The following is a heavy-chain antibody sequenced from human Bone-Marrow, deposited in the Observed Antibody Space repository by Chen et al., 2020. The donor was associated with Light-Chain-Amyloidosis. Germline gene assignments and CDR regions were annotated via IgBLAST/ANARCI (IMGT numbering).Heavy chain of an antibody. CDR1: GFALRDYF. CDR3: ARDKGYYGRGSYNSNYRGMDV. Sequence: QARLVESGGGLVEPGGSLRLSCEASGFALRDYFMTWVRQAPGKGLEWISYTYLGGPMRHYADSVKGRFSVSRDNARNTLYLQMNNLGGDDTAIYFCARDKGYYGRGSYNSNYRGMDVWGQGTTVTVSS. V-gene: IGHV3-11*01. D-gene: IGHD3-16*01. CDR2: TYLGGPMR. J-gene: IGHJ6*02.